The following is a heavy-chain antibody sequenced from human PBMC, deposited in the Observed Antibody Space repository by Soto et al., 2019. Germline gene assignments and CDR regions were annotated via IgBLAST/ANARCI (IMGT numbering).Heavy chain of an antibody. Sequence: QVQLVQSGAEVKKPGASVKVSCKASGYTFTNFGISWVRQAPGQGLEWMGWISAYNGNTNYAQKCQGTVTMTTGTTTSTAYMEERSLRFDDTAVYYCARGGTLIENRGLGTLVTVTS. V-gene: IGHV1-18*01. J-gene: IGHJ4*02. D-gene: IGHD2-21*01. CDR2: ISAYNGNT. CDR3: ARGGTLIEN. CDR1: GYTFTNFG.